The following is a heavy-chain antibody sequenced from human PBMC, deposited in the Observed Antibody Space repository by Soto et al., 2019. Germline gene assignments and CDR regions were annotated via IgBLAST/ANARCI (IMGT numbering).Heavy chain of an antibody. Sequence: ASVKVSCKASGYSFTTYDMSWLRQAPGQGLEWMGRISPYNGNTNYAQKFQGRVSMTRNTSITTAYLELSSLRSDDTAIYYCARMAKPGTLNWFDPWGQGTLVTVSS. J-gene: IGHJ5*02. V-gene: IGHV1-18*04. CDR3: ARMAKPGTLNWFDP. CDR2: ISPYNGNT. CDR1: GYSFTTYD.